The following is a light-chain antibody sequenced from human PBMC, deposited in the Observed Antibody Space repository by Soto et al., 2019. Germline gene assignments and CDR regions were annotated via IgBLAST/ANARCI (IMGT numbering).Light chain of an antibody. CDR3: SSFAGRSSFER. V-gene: IGLV2-23*02. Sequence: QSALIQPASVSGSPGQSVTISCTGTSSDVGNYNLVSWYQQHPGKAPKLVIYEVTKRPSGVSDRFSGSKSGNTASLTISGLQAEDEADYHCSSFAGRSSFERFGGGTKVTVL. CDR1: SSDVGNYNL. J-gene: IGLJ2*01. CDR2: EVT.